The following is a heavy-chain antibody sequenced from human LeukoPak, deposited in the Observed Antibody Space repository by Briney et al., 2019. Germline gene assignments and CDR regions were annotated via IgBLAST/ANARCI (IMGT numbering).Heavy chain of an antibody. CDR3: ARDSPSDF. CDR1: GYTFTSYY. V-gene: IGHV1-46*01. CDR2: INPNGGDT. Sequence: GASVKVSCKASGYTFTSYYVHWVRQAPGQGLEWMGIINPNGGDTTYAQKFQGRVTMTRDTSTSTVYMALTSLRSEDTAVYYCARDSPSDFWGQGTLVTVSS. J-gene: IGHJ4*02.